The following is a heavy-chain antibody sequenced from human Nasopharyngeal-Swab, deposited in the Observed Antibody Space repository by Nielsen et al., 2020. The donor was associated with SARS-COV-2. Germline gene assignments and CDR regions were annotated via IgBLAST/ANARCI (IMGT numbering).Heavy chain of an antibody. D-gene: IGHD6-19*01. V-gene: IGHV4-34*01. CDR3: ARDHPMYSSGWNPDAFDI. J-gene: IGHJ3*02. CDR1: GGSFSGYY. Sequence: SETLSLTCAVYGGSFSGYYWSWIRQPPGKGLEWIGSIYYSGSTYYNPSLKSRVTISVDTSKNQFSLKLSSVTAADTAVYYCARDHPMYSSGWNPDAFDIWGQGTMVTVSS. CDR2: IYYSGST.